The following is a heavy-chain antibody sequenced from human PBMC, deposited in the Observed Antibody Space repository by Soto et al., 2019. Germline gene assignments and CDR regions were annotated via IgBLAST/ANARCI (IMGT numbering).Heavy chain of an antibody. Sequence: PGGSLRLSCAASGFTFSSYSMNWVRQAPGRGLEWVSSISSSSSYIYYADSVKGRFTISRDNAKNSLYLQMNSLRAEDTAVYYCARVTNIMITFGGVIAHDAFDIWGQGTMVTVSS. V-gene: IGHV3-21*01. J-gene: IGHJ3*02. CDR2: ISSSSSYI. CDR1: GFTFSSYS. CDR3: ARVTNIMITFGGVIAHDAFDI. D-gene: IGHD3-16*02.